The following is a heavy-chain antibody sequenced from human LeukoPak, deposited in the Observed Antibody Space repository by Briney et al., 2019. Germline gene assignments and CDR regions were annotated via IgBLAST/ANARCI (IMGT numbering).Heavy chain of an antibody. CDR2: ISNDGTNE. V-gene: IGHV3-30-3*01. D-gene: IGHD6-19*01. CDR1: RFTGRTYA. CDR3: ARDRIAVAGMGAFQH. Sequence: GRSRRLTCADSRFTGRTYAMRWVRQAPGKGLKWVAGISNDGTNEDHADSVKGRFTISRDNSKNTLYLQMNSLRAEDTAIYYCARDRIAVAGMGAFQHWGQGTLVTVSS. J-gene: IGHJ1*01.